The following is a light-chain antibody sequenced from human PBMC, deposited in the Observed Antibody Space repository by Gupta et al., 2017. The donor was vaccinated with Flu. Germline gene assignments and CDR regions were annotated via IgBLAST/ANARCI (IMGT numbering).Light chain of an antibody. CDR1: SSDVGGYNY. CDR2: EVS. V-gene: IGLV2-14*01. J-gene: IGLJ1*01. CDR3: SSYTSSSTPYV. Sequence: ALTHPVSLAGASGPPITISCTGTSSDVGGYNYVSWYQQHPGKAPKLMIYEVSNRPSGVSNRFSGSKSGNTASLTISGPQAEDEADYYCSSYTSSSTPYVFGTGTKVTVL.